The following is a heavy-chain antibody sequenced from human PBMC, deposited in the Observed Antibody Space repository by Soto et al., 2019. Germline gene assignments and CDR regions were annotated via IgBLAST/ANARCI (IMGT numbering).Heavy chain of an antibody. J-gene: IGHJ6*02. CDR1: GGTFSSYA. Sequence: QVQLVQSGAEVKKPGSSVKVSCKASGGTFSSYAISWVRQAPGQGLEWMGGIIPIFGTANYAQKFQGRVTLTADESTSTAYMELSSLRSEDTAVYYCARHSGSSGYYFYYYYGMDVWGQGTTVTVSS. CDR2: IIPIFGTA. D-gene: IGHD3-22*01. CDR3: ARHSGSSGYYFYYYYGMDV. V-gene: IGHV1-69*01.